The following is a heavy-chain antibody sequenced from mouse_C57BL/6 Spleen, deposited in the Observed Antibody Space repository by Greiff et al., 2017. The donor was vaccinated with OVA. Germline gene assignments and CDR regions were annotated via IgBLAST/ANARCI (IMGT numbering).Heavy chain of an antibody. J-gene: IGHJ2*01. CDR1: GYAFSSSW. D-gene: IGHD2-10*02. V-gene: IGHV1-82*01. CDR2: IYPGDGDT. Sequence: QVQLQQSGPELVKPGASVKISCKASGYAFSSSWMNWVKQRPGKGLEWIGRIYPGDGDTNYNGKFKGKATLTADKSSSTAYMQLSSLTSEDSAVYFCARSGSIGDYFDYWGQGTTLTVSS. CDR3: ARSGSIGDYFDY.